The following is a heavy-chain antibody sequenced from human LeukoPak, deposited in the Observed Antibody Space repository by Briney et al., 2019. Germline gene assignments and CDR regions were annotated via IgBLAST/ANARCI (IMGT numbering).Heavy chain of an antibody. CDR1: GGSISGYY. CDR2: VHYGGST. D-gene: IGHD5-12*01. J-gene: IGHJ4*02. V-gene: IGHV4-59*01. CDR3: ARGKLVGNTGYYFDC. Sequence: SETLSLTCTVSGGSISGYYWTWIRQPPGKGLEWIGNVHYGGSTNYHPSLKSRVTLSVDTSKEQFSLRLSSVTAADTAVYYCARGKLVGNTGYYFDCWGQGTLVTVSS.